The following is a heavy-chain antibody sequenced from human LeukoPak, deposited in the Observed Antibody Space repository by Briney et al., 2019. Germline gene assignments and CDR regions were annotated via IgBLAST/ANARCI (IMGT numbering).Heavy chain of an antibody. D-gene: IGHD3-10*01. CDR3: ARARMGVRTSLWFGDDY. V-gene: IGHV1-69*13. J-gene: IGHJ4*02. CDR1: GGTFSSYA. CDR2: IIPIFGTA. Sequence: SVKVSCKASGGTFSSYAISRVRQASGQGLEWMGGIIPIFGTANYAQKFQGRVTITADESTSTAYMELSSLRSEDTAVYYCARARMGVRTSLWFGDDYWGQGTLVTVSS.